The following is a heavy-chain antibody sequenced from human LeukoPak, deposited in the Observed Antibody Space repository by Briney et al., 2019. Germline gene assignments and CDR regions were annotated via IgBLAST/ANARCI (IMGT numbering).Heavy chain of an antibody. D-gene: IGHD6-13*01. CDR2: ISSSGSTI. CDR1: GFTFSDYY. Sequence: GGSLRPSCAASGFTFSDYYMSWIRQAPGKGLEWVSYISSSGSTIYYADSVKGRFTISRDNSKNTLYLQMNSLRGDDTAIYYCAKAYTRSWYAAFDIWGQGTMVTISS. J-gene: IGHJ3*02. CDR3: AKAYTRSWYAAFDI. V-gene: IGHV3-11*01.